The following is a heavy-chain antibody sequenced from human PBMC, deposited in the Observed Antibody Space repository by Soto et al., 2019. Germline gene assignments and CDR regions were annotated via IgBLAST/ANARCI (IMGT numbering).Heavy chain of an antibody. D-gene: IGHD3-22*01. V-gene: IGHV1-46*03. J-gene: IGHJ4*02. CDR1: GDTLSTYY. CDR2: INPRSGKT. CDR3: ARGVGYSDSSGYPFDY. Sequence: VQLVQSGAEVKRPGASVKISCKASGDTLSTYYMHWARQAPGQGLEWMGIINPRSGKTNYPQKFQGRVTMTRDTSTTTVYMELSTLRSEDTAMYYCARGVGYSDSSGYPFDYWGQGTLVTVSS.